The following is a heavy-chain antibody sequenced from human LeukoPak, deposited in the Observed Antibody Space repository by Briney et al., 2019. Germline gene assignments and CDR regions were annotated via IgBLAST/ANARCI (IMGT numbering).Heavy chain of an antibody. CDR2: MNPNSGNT. J-gene: IGHJ4*02. Sequence: ASVKVSCKASGYTFTSYYMHWVRQATGQGLEWMGWMNPNSGNTGYAQKFQGRVTITRNTSISTAYMELSSLRSEDTAVYYCARAPRGVVSSSFDYWGQGTLVTVSS. CDR1: GYTFTSYY. CDR3: ARAPRGVVSSSFDY. D-gene: IGHD6-6*01. V-gene: IGHV1-8*03.